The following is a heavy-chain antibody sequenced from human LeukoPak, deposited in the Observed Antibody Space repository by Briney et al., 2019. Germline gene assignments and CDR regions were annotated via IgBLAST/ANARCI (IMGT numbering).Heavy chain of an antibody. CDR2: IYHTGST. V-gene: IGHV4-59*02. CDR1: GGSVSDYY. D-gene: IGHD3-16*01. CDR3: ARGSFLGGFDY. Sequence: PSETLSLTCTISGGSVSDYYWSWIRQSPGKGLEWIGYIYHTGSTSYSPSLKSRVTISADTSQNQFSLKLSSVTAADTAVYYCARGSFLGGFDYWGQGTLVTVSS. J-gene: IGHJ4*02.